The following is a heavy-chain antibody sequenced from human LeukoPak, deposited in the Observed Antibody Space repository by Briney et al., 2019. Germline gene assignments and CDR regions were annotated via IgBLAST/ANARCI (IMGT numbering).Heavy chain of an antibody. Sequence: SETLSLTCTVPGGSISSGGYYWSWIRQHPGKGLEWIGYIYYSGSTYYNPSLKSRVTISVDTSKNQFSLKLSSVTAADTAVYYCARSNPRSSGHYGYWGQGTLVTVSS. CDR3: ARSNPRSSGHYGY. CDR2: IYYSGST. V-gene: IGHV4-31*03. D-gene: IGHD3-22*01. CDR1: GGSISSGGYY. J-gene: IGHJ4*02.